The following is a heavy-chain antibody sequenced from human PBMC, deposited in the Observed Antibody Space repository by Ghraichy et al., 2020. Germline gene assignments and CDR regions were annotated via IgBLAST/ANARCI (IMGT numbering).Heavy chain of an antibody. CDR1: GGSISSYY. CDR3: ARHRNRDGYNSEDYFDY. Sequence: SETLSLTCTVSGGSISSYYWSWIRQPPGKGLEWIGYIYYSGSTNYNPSLKSRVTISVDTSKNQFSLKLSSVTAADTAVYYCARHRNRDGYNSEDYFDYWGQGTLVTVSS. D-gene: IGHD5-24*01. V-gene: IGHV4-59*08. J-gene: IGHJ4*02. CDR2: IYYSGST.